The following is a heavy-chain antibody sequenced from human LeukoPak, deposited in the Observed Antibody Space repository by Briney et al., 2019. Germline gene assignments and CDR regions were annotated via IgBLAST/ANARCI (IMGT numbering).Heavy chain of an antibody. CDR1: GGSISSYY. V-gene: IGHV4-59*01. D-gene: IGHD4-11*01. Sequence: PSETLSLTCTVSGGSISSYYWSWVRQPPGKGLEWIGYVSYDGSTNYSPSLKNRVTISLYTSKNQYSLNLSSVTTADTAVYYCARTTTTFDDWGQGTLVTVSS. CDR2: VSYDGST. J-gene: IGHJ4*02. CDR3: ARTTTTFDD.